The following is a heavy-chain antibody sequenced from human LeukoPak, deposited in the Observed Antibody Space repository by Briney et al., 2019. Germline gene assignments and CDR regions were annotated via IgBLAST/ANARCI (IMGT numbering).Heavy chain of an antibody. CDR3: EIYTGYDSF. V-gene: IGHV1-8*02. J-gene: IGHJ4*02. D-gene: IGHD5-12*01. Sequence: GASVKVSCKASGYTFTSYAMNWVRQAPGQGLEWMGWMSPDSGYTSYAQTFQGRVSLTRKTSVSTAFMELSSLRSEDTAVYYCEIYTGYDSFWGQGTLVTVSS. CDR2: MSPDSGYT. CDR1: GYTFTSYA.